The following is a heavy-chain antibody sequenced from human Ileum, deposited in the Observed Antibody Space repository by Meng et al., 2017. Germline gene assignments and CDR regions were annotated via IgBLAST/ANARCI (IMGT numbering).Heavy chain of an antibody. J-gene: IGHJ4*02. CDR1: SGSLSSDTS. Sequence: QVPVEQSVSGVHCPLVTSTLPCASSSGSLSSDTSCSWCPRPARKGLEWIGQISHSGSTFYNQSLKSRVTMSVDKSKSTFYLMLTSVTAADTAVYYCARHGGYYQGFWGQGTLVTVSS. D-gene: IGHD4-23*01. CDR2: ISHSGST. V-gene: IGHV4-4*03. CDR3: ARHGGYYQGF.